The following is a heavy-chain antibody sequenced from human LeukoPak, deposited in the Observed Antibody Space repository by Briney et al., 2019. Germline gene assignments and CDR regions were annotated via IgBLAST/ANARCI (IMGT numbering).Heavy chain of an antibody. CDR3: ARRGRNSSGWQDYL. Sequence: SETLSLTCTVSGGSISSYYWSWIRQPPGEGLGWIANIYHTGRTNYNPSLSSRVTISIDTAKNQFSLKLTSVTAADTAVYYCARRGRNSSGWQDYLWGQGTLVTVSS. V-gene: IGHV4-59*01. CDR1: GGSISSYY. CDR2: IYHTGRT. D-gene: IGHD6-25*01. J-gene: IGHJ4*02.